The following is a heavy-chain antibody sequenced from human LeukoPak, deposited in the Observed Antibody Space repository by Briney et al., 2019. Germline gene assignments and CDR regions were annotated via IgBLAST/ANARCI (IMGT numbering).Heavy chain of an antibody. D-gene: IGHD5-18*01. CDR1: GFTFSSYA. CDR3: AKGGEIQLWLSYFDY. V-gene: IGHV3-23*01. J-gene: IGHJ4*02. Sequence: GGSLRLSCAASGFTFSSYAMSWVRQAPGKGLEWVSAISGSGGSTYYADSVEGRFTISRDNSKNTLYLQMNSLRAEDTAVYYCAKGGEIQLWLSYFDYWGQGTLVTVSS. CDR2: ISGSGGST.